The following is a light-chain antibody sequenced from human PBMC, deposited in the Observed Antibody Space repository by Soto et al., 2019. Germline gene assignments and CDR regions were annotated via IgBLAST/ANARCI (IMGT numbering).Light chain of an antibody. CDR3: QQYGSSGT. Sequence: EIVMTQSPATLSVSPGERATLSCRASQSVSSNLAWYQQKPGQAPPLLIYGASNRATGIPDRFSGSGSGTDFTLTISRLEPEDFAVYYCQQYGSSGTFGQGTKVDIK. J-gene: IGKJ1*01. CDR1: QSVSSN. V-gene: IGKV3-20*01. CDR2: GAS.